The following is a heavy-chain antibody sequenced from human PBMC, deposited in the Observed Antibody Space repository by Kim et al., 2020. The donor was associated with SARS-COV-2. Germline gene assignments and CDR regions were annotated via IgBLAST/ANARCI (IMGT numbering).Heavy chain of an antibody. Sequence: SETLSLTCTVSGGSISSNYWTWIRQPPGKGLEWIGYIYYSGTTKYNPSLKSRVTISVDTSKNQFSLKLTSSTAADTAVYYCPRHPLFYAMDVWGQGTTVT. CDR2: IYYSGTT. CDR3: PRHPLFYAMDV. J-gene: IGHJ6*02. D-gene: IGHD3-16*01. CDR1: GGSISSNY. V-gene: IGHV4-59*08.